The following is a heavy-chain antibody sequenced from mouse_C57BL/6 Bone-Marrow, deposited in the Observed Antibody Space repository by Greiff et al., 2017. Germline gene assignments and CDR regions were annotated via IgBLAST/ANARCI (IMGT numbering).Heavy chain of an antibody. D-gene: IGHD2-4*01. V-gene: IGHV1-64*01. J-gene: IGHJ2*01. CDR1: GYTFTSYW. CDR3: AKGIHYDSDVPFFFDY. Sequence: VQLQQPGAELVKPGASVKLSCKASGYTFTSYWMHWVKQRPGQGLEWIGMIHPNSGSTNYNEKFKSKATLTVDKSSSTAYMQLSSLTSEDSAVYYCAKGIHYDSDVPFFFDYWGKGTTLTVSS. CDR2: IHPNSGST.